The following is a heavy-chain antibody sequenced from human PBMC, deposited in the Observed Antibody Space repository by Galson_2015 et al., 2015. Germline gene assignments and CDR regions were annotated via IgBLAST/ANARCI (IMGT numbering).Heavy chain of an antibody. Sequence: SLRLSCAASGFTFDDYAMHWVRQAPGKGLEWVSGISWNSGSIGYADSVKGRFTISRDNAKNSLYLQMNSLRAEDTALYYCAKRAHGSKRDVGALDYWGQGTLVTVSS. CDR2: ISWNSGSI. V-gene: IGHV3-9*01. CDR1: GFTFDDYA. CDR3: AKRAHGSKRDVGALDY. D-gene: IGHD1-26*01. J-gene: IGHJ4*02.